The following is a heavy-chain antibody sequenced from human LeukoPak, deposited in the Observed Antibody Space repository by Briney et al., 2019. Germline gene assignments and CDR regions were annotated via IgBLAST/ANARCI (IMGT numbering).Heavy chain of an antibody. CDR2: IYSSGST. D-gene: IGHD2-2*01. V-gene: IGHV4-59*01. CDR1: DGSISSYY. J-gene: IGHJ5*02. CDR3: ARGESSSSNWFDP. Sequence: SETLSLTCTVSDGSISSYYWNWIRRPPGRGLEWIGYIYSSGSTKYNPSLKSRVTISVDTSKNQFSLRLSSVTAADTAVYYCARGESSSSNWFDPWGQGTLVTVSS.